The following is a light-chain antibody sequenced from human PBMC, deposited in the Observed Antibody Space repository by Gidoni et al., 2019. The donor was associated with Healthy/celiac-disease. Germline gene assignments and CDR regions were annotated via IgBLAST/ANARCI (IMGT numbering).Light chain of an antibody. CDR3: QSYDSSLSRAV. J-gene: IGLJ7*01. V-gene: IGLV1-40*01. CDR1: SSNIGAGYD. Sequence: QSVLTQPPSVSGAPGQRVTISCTGSSSNIGAGYDVHWYQQLPGTAPKLLIYGNSNRPSGVPDRFSGSKSGTSASLALTGLQAEDEADYYCQSYDSSLSRAVFGGGTQLTVL. CDR2: GNS.